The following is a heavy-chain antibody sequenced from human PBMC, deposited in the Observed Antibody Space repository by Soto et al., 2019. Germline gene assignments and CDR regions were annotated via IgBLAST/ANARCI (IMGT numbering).Heavy chain of an antibody. CDR1: GYTFTGYY. D-gene: IGHD1-26*01. V-gene: IGHV1-2*04. Sequence: GASVKVSCKASGYTFTGYYMHWVRQAPGQGLEWMGWINPNSGGTNYAQKFQGWVTMTRDTSISTAYMELSRLRSDDTAVYYCARVVGALGHWFDPWGQGTLVTVSS. CDR2: INPNSGGT. J-gene: IGHJ5*02. CDR3: ARVVGALGHWFDP.